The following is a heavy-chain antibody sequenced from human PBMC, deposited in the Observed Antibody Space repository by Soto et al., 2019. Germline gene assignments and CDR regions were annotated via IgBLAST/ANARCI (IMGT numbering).Heavy chain of an antibody. CDR3: ARADRAYFEVADSGDS. CDR2: LNAGNGNT. D-gene: IGHD2-15*01. Sequence: QVQLVQSGAEVKEPGASVKVSCKASGYTFSKYTIHWVRQAPGQSLEWMGWLNAGNGNTKYSQRFQGRVTMTRDTSASTVYMEVRSLRYADTGTDSSARADRAYFEVADSGDSWGQGTLVTVSS. CDR1: GYTFSKYT. J-gene: IGHJ4*02. V-gene: IGHV1-3*01.